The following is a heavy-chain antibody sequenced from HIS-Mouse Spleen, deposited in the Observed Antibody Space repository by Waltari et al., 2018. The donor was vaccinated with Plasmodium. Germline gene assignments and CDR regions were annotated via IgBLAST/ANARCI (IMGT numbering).Heavy chain of an antibody. CDR2: IYSGGST. Sequence: EVQLVESGGGLIQPGGSLRLSCAASGFNVSSNYMSWFRQAPGKGLEWVSVIYSGGSTYYADSVKGRFTISRDNSKNTLYLQMNSLRAEDTAVYYCARGMKSSSSAFDIWGQGTMVTVSS. J-gene: IGHJ3*02. V-gene: IGHV3-53*01. D-gene: IGHD6-6*01. CDR3: ARGMKSSSSAFDI. CDR1: GFNVSSNY.